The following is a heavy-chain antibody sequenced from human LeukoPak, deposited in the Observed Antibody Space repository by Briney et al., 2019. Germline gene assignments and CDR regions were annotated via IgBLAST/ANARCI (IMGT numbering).Heavy chain of an antibody. Sequence: SETLSLTCTVSGGAIGVHFWNWIRQPPGKGLEWIGYVYYTGSTSYNPSLRSRVTISVDTSKNQFSLKLSSVTAADTAVYYCARGSGSYYFDYWGQGTLVTVSS. D-gene: IGHD6-19*01. J-gene: IGHJ4*02. CDR1: GGAIGVHF. CDR2: VYYTGST. V-gene: IGHV4-59*11. CDR3: ARGSGSYYFDY.